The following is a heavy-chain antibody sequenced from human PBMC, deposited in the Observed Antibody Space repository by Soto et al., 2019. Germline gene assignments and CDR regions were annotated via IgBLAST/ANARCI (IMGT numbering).Heavy chain of an antibody. CDR2: MSYDGART. D-gene: IGHD4-17*01. J-gene: IGHJ5*02. V-gene: IGHV3-30-3*01. Sequence: QVQLVESGGGVVQPGGSLSLSCATSGFTFTSFTMHWVRQAPGKGLGWIAVMSYDGARTDYADAVKGRFTISRDTSKNTLYLQMNNMRPDDTAMYYCARDRPYGDPNWFDPWGKGTLVTVSS. CDR3: ARDRPYGDPNWFDP. CDR1: GFTFTSFT.